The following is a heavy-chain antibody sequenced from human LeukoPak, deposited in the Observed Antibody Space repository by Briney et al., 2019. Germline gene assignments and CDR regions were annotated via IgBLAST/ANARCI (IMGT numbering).Heavy chain of an antibody. D-gene: IGHD5-24*01. J-gene: IGHJ4*02. V-gene: IGHV5-51*01. CDR3: ARTPWLQRYYFDY. Sequence: GESLKISCKGSGYTFTSYWIAWVRQMPGKGLEWMGIINPDDSHSRYSPSFQGQVTISADKSIRTAYVQWSSLKASDTAMYYCARTPWLQRYYFDYWGQGTLVTVSS. CDR2: INPDDSHS. CDR1: GYTFTSYW.